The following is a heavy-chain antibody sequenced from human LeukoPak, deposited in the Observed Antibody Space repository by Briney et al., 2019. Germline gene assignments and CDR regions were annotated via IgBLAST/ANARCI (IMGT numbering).Heavy chain of an antibody. CDR2: IRSRAYGGTT. CDR1: TFTIDNYA. Sequence: GGSLSLSCTASTFTIDNYARSWLRQAPGKGLEWVGFIRSRAYGGTTEYAASVKGRFTISRDDSKSIVYLQMNSLKTEDRAVYFVTRVFYDFWSGCYMHDYWGQGTLVTVSS. V-gene: IGHV3-49*03. J-gene: IGHJ4*02. CDR3: TRVFYDFWSGCYMHDY. D-gene: IGHD3-3*01.